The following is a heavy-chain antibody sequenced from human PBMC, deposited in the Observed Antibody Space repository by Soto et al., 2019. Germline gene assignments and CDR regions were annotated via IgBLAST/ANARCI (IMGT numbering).Heavy chain of an antibody. CDR1: GFTFSSYW. D-gene: IGHD3-16*01. J-gene: IGHJ6*02. CDR2: INSDGSST. V-gene: IGHV3-74*01. Sequence: EVQLVESGGGLVQPGGSLRLSCAASGFTFSSYWMHWVRQAPGKGLVWVSRINSDGSSTSYADSVKGRFTISRDNAKNTLYRQMNSLRAEDTAVYYCARDRGGDNRYGMDVWGQGTTVTVSS. CDR3: ARDRGGDNRYGMDV.